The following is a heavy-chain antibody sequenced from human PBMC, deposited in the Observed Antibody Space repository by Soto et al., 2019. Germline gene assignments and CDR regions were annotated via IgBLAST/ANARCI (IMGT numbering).Heavy chain of an antibody. D-gene: IGHD5-18*01. CDR1: GFTFSSYA. V-gene: IGHV3-23*01. J-gene: IGHJ5*02. CDR3: ASNGYSYGGNSNCFDP. Sequence: EVHLLESGGGLVQPGGSLRLSCAASGFTFSSYAMSWVRQAPGKGLEWVSAISGSGGSTYYADSVKGRFTISRDNSKNTLYLQMNSLRAEDTAVYYCASNGYSYGGNSNCFDPWGQGTLVTVSS. CDR2: ISGSGGST.